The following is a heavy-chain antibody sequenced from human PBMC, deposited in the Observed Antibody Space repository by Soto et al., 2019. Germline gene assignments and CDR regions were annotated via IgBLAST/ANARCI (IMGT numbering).Heavy chain of an antibody. D-gene: IGHD6-6*01. V-gene: IGHV3-7*01. CDR2: INQDGSKK. CDR3: ARDRIAARPYYFDY. J-gene: IGHJ4*02. Sequence: GGSLRLSCAASGFTFSSYWMSWVRQAPGKGLEWVANINQDGSKKYYVDSVKGRFTISSDNAKNSLYLQMNSLRAEDTAVYYCARDRIAARPYYFDYWGQGTLVTVSS. CDR1: GFTFSSYW.